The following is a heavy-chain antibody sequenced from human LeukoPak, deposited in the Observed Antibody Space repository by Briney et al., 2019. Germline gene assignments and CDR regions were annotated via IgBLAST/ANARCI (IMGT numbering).Heavy chain of an antibody. CDR1: GASVSSGSYY. Sequence: SETLSLTCTVSGASVSSGSYYWSWIRQPAGKGLEWIGRIHTSGSTNYNPSLESRLTISVDTSKNQFSLKLSSVTAADTAVYYCARVRFYYGMDVWGQGTTVTVSS. V-gene: IGHV4-61*02. CDR2: IHTSGST. J-gene: IGHJ6*02. CDR3: ARVRFYYGMDV.